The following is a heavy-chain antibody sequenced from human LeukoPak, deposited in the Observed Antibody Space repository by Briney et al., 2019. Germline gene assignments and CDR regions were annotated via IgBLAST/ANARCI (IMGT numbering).Heavy chain of an antibody. J-gene: IGHJ4*02. Sequence: GGSLRLSCAASGFTFSSCGMHWVRQAPGKGLEWVAVIWYDGSNKYYADSVKGRFTISRDNSKNTLYLQMNSLRAEDTAVYYCARDRDQGYSVYDPPDYWGQGTLVTVSS. V-gene: IGHV3-33*01. CDR2: IWYDGSNK. D-gene: IGHD5/OR15-5a*01. CDR3: ARDRDQGYSVYDPPDY. CDR1: GFTFSSCG.